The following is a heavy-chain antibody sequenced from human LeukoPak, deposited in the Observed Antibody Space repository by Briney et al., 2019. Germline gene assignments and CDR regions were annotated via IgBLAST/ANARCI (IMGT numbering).Heavy chain of an antibody. D-gene: IGHD3-10*01. J-gene: IGHJ4*02. V-gene: IGHV4-39*07. Sequence: PSETLSLTCTVSGGSISSSSYYWGWVRQPPGKGLEWIGSIYYSGSTYYNPSLKSRATISVDTSKNQFSLKLSSVTAADTAVYYCARAYYYGSGSYPKPFDYWGQGTLVTVSS. CDR2: IYYSGST. CDR1: GGSISSSSYY. CDR3: ARAYYYGSGSYPKPFDY.